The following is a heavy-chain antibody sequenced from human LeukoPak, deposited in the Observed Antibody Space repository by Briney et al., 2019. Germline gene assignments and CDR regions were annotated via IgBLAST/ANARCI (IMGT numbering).Heavy chain of an antibody. CDR2: LYSDDTT. CDR3: ARGGGYYAIDY. CDR1: GFIVNSNY. Sequence: GGSLRLSCAASGFIVNSNYMDWVRQAPGKGLEWFSVLYSDDTTYYADSVKGRFTISRDNSKNTLYLQMNNLRAEDTAVYYCARGGGYYAIDYWGQGTLVTASS. D-gene: IGHD1-26*01. V-gene: IGHV3-53*01. J-gene: IGHJ4*02.